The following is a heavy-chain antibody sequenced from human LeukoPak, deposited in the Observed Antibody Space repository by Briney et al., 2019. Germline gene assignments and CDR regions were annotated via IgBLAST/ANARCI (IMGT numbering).Heavy chain of an antibody. J-gene: IGHJ4*02. D-gene: IGHD2-2*01. CDR1: GISISSFC. CDR2: VCNSGNT. Sequence: MSSETLSLTCTVSGISISSFCWSWIRQPATKGLEWIGRVCNSGNTNYNPSLRSRVIMSIDTSKNQLSLDLSSVTAADTAVYHCARGEAVPAAMGDLFDYWGQGTLVTVSS. CDR3: ARGEAVPAAMGDLFDY. V-gene: IGHV4-4*07.